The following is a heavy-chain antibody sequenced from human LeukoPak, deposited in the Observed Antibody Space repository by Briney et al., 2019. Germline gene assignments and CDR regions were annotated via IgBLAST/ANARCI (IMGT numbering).Heavy chain of an antibody. J-gene: IGHJ4*02. CDR1: GGSFSGYY. CDR3: ARDDGSGSYYSSY. V-gene: IGHV3-7*01. Sequence: PSETLSLTCAVYGGSFSGYYWSWVRQAPGKGLEWVANIKQDGSEKYYVGSVKGRFTISRDNAKNSLYLQMNSLRAEDTAVYYCARDDGSGSYYSSYWGQGTLVTVSS. CDR2: IKQDGSEK. D-gene: IGHD3-10*01.